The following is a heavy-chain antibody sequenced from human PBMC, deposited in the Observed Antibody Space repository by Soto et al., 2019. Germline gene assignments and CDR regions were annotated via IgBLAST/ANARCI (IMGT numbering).Heavy chain of an antibody. V-gene: IGHV4-61*01. CDR1: GGSVSSGSYY. CDR3: ARLHYGMDV. CDR2: IYYSGST. Sequence: SETLSLTCTVSGGSVSSGSYYWSWIRQPPGKGLEWIGYIYYSGSTNYNPSLKSRVTISVDTSKNQLSLKLSSVTAADTAVYYCARLHYGMDVWGQGTTVTVSS. J-gene: IGHJ6*02.